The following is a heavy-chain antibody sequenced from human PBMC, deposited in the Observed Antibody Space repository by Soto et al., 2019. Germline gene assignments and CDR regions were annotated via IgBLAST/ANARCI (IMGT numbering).Heavy chain of an antibody. Sequence: GGSLRLSCAASGFTFSSYAMHWVRQAPGKGLEWVAVISYDGSNKYYADSVKGRFTISRDNSKNTLYLQMNSLRAEDTAVYYCARDHRSYYYDSSGYYPHDYWGQGTLVTVSS. CDR3: ARDHRSYYYDSSGYYPHDY. CDR1: GFTFSSYA. J-gene: IGHJ4*02. D-gene: IGHD3-22*01. CDR2: ISYDGSNK. V-gene: IGHV3-30-3*01.